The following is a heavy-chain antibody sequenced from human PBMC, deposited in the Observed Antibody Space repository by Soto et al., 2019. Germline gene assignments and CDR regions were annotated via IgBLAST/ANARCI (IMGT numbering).Heavy chain of an antibody. Sequence: GGSLRLSCAASGFTFSSYAMSWVRQAPGKGLEWVSAISGSGGSTYYADSVKGRFTISRDNSKNTLYLQMNSLRAEDTAVYYCAKDPLQANSSSWPNWFDPWGQGNLVTVSS. CDR2: ISGSGGST. CDR3: AKDPLQANSSSWPNWFDP. J-gene: IGHJ5*02. V-gene: IGHV3-23*01. CDR1: GFTFSSYA. D-gene: IGHD6-13*01.